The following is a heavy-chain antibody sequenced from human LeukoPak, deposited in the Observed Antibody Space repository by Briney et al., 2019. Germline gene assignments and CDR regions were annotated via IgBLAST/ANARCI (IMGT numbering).Heavy chain of an antibody. CDR3: AKDRGYGDAEGYGMDV. V-gene: IGHV3-30*18. D-gene: IGHD4-17*01. CDR2: ISYDGSNK. J-gene: IGHJ6*02. Sequence: ARSLRLSCAASGFTFSSYGMHWVRQAPGKGLEWVAVISYDGSNKYYADSVKGRFTISRDNSKNTLYLQMNSLRAEDTAVYYCAKDRGYGDAEGYGMDVWGQGTTVTVSS. CDR1: GFTFSSYG.